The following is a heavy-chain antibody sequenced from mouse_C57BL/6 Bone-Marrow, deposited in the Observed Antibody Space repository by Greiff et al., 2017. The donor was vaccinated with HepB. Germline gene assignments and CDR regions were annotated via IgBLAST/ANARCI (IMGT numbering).Heavy chain of an antibody. CDR3: TTGYYGSSYEWFAY. CDR1: GFNINDYY. J-gene: IGHJ3*01. D-gene: IGHD1-1*01. V-gene: IGHV14-4*01. Sequence: VQLQQSGAELVRPGASVKLSCTASGFNINDYYMHWVKQRPEQGLEWIGWIDPENGDTEYASKFQGKATITADTSSNTAYLQLSSLTSEDTAVYYCTTGYYGSSYEWFAYWGQGTLVTVSA. CDR2: IDPENGDT.